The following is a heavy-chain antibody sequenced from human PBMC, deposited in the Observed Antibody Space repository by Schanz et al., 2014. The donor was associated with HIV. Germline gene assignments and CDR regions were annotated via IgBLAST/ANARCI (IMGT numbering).Heavy chain of an antibody. V-gene: IGHV1-2*02. D-gene: IGHD2-21*02. Sequence: QVQLVQSGAEVKKPGASVKVSCKASGYTFIDYFMHWVRQAPGQGLEWMGWINPNNGDTYYAQKFRGRVTMARDTSITTASMELSRVRSDDTAVYFCARNEYRLLPFDYWGQGTLVTVSS. CDR2: INPNNGDT. CDR3: ARNEYRLLPFDY. CDR1: GYTFIDYF. J-gene: IGHJ4*02.